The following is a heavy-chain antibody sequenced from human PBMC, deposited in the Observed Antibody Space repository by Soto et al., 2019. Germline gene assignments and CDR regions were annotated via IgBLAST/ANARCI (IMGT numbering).Heavy chain of an antibody. J-gene: IGHJ5*02. CDR2: VTGSGGQI. CDR3: AKDAVYNDGLWLMDS. V-gene: IGHV3-23*01. CDR1: GFTISTYA. D-gene: IGHD2-21*01. Sequence: PGGSLRLSCAASGFTISTYAMTWVRQAPGKGLECVPGVTGSGGQIHYADSVKGRFTISKDNSKNTLYLQMSSLRDEDTALYYCAKDAVYNDGLWLMDSWGQGTLVTVS.